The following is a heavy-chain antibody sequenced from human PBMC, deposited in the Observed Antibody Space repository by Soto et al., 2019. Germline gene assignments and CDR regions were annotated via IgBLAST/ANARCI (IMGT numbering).Heavy chain of an antibody. J-gene: IGHJ6*02. CDR3: ARGGTYYYYGMDV. V-gene: IGHV3-30-3*01. CDR1: GFTFSSYA. CDR2: ISYDGSNK. Sequence: PGGSLRLSYAASGFTFSSYAMHWVRQAPGKGLEWVAVISYDGSNKYYADSVKGRFTISRDNSKNTLYLQMNSLRAEDTAVYYCARGGTYYYYGMDVWGQGTTVTVSS. D-gene: IGHD1-1*01.